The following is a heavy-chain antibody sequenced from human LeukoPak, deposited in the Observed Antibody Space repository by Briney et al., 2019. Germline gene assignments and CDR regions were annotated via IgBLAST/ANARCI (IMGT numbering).Heavy chain of an antibody. D-gene: IGHD6-13*01. V-gene: IGHV5-51*01. CDR1: GYSFTSYW. CDR2: IYPGDSDT. CDR3: ARHKSSRPYYYYYYMDV. J-gene: IGHJ6*03. Sequence: GESLKISCKGSGYSFTSYWIGWVRQMPGKGLEWMGIIYPGDSDTRYSPSFQGQVTISADKSISTAYLQWSSLKASDTAVYYCARHKSSRPYYYYYYMDVWGKGTTVTISS.